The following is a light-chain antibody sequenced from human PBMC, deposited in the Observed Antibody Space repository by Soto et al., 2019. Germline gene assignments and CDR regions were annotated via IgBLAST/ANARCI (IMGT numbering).Light chain of an antibody. CDR1: QGISSY. V-gene: IGKV1-9*01. Sequence: SPLTPSSSCLHAPAQDRVTSTSLASQGISSYLGWYQQKPGKAPKLLIYDASTLHSGVPSRFSGSGSETEFTLTISGLQPGDFATYYCQQYNSYSPTFGQGTKVDIK. CDR3: QQYNSYSPT. J-gene: IGKJ1*01. CDR2: DAS.